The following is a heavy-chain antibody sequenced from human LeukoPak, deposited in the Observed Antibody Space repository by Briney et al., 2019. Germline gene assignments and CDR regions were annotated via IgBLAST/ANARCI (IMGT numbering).Heavy chain of an antibody. D-gene: IGHD2-21*01. CDR3: AREIASGYYGMDV. Sequence: GASVKVSCKASGGTFSSYAISWVRQAPGQGLEWIGRIIPILGIANYAQKFQGRVTITADKSTSTAYMELSSLRSEDTAVYYCAREIASGYYGMDVWGQGTTVTVSS. V-gene: IGHV1-69*04. CDR1: GGTFSSYA. J-gene: IGHJ6*02. CDR2: IIPILGIA.